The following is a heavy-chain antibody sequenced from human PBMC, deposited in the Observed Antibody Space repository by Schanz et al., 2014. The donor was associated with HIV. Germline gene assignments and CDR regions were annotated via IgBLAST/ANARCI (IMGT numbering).Heavy chain of an antibody. J-gene: IGHJ4*02. CDR1: GFTFRSND. CDR2: ISGTDGSR. Sequence: EVQLVESGGAWVQPGGSLRLSCAASGFTFRSNDMSWVRQAPGKGLEWVSGISGTDGSRSYADSVKGRFTISRDNSRNTLSLEMNSLRVEDTAVYYCAKKYSNTWLSFDYWGQGTVVTVSS. D-gene: IGHD6-13*01. CDR3: AKKYSNTWLSFDY. V-gene: IGHV3-23*04.